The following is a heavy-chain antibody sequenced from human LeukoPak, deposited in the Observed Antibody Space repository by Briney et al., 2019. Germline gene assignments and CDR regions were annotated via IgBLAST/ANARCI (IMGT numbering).Heavy chain of an antibody. CDR1: GGSISSGDYY. CDR2: IYYSGST. J-gene: IGHJ6*03. D-gene: IGHD2-2*01. CDR3: ARGLDCSSTSCYTYYYYMYV. Sequence: PSETLSLTCTVSGGSISSGDYYWRWIRQPPGKGLEWIGYIYYSGSTYYNPSLKSRVTISVDTSKNQFSLKLSSVTAADTAVYYCARGLDCSSTSCYTYYYYMYVWGKGTTVTVSS. V-gene: IGHV4-30-4*08.